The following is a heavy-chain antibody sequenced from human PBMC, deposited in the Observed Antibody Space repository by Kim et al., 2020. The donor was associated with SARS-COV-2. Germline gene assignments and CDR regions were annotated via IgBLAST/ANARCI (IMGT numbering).Heavy chain of an antibody. J-gene: IGHJ2*01. CDR1: GFTFSSYS. V-gene: IGHV3-48*02. CDR3: ARDSEQQLVFWYFDL. CDR2: ISSSSSTI. D-gene: IGHD6-13*01. Sequence: GGSLRLSCAASGFTFSSYSMNWVRQAPGKGLEWVSYISSSSSTIYYADSVKGRFTISRDNAKNSLYLQMNSLRDEDTAVYYCARDSEQQLVFWYFDLWGRGTLVTVSS.